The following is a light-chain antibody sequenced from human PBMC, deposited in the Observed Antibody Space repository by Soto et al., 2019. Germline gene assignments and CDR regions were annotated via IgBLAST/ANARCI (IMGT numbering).Light chain of an antibody. Sequence: QSVLTQPPSVSGAPGQRVTISCTGSSSNIGAGFDVHWYQQLPGTAPKLLISGNTNRPSGVPDRFSGSKSGTSASLAITGLQAEDEADYYCCSYAGSYTVVFGGGTKLTVL. V-gene: IGLV1-40*01. J-gene: IGLJ2*01. CDR3: CSYAGSYTVV. CDR1: SSNIGAGFD. CDR2: GNT.